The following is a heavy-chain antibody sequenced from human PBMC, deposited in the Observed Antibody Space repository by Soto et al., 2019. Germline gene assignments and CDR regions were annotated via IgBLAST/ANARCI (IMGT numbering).Heavy chain of an antibody. CDR1: GGSISSYY. J-gene: IGHJ6*02. CDR2: IYYSGST. CDR3: ARDREYCSGGSCYLPKYGMDV. V-gene: IGHV4-59*01. Sequence: PSETLSLTCTVSGGSISSYYWIWIRQPPGKGLEWIGYIYYSGSTNYNPSLKSRVTISVDTSKNQFSLKLSSVTAADTAVYYCARDREYCSGGSCYLPKYGMDVWGQGTTVTVSS. D-gene: IGHD2-15*01.